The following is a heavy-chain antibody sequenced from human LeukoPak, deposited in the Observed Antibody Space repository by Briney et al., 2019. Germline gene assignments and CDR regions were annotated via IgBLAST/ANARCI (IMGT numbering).Heavy chain of an antibody. D-gene: IGHD6-13*01. J-gene: IGHJ4*02. CDR2: IGSSGSIT. Sequence: PGGSLRLSCAASGFTFSDYYMTWIRQAPGKGLEWISYIGSSGSITYYADSVKGRFTISRDNARNSLYLQMNSLRAEDTAVYYCARGRPSQGIAAPGGYWGQGTLVTVSS. CDR1: GFTFSDYY. V-gene: IGHV3-11*01. CDR3: ARGRPSQGIAAPGGY.